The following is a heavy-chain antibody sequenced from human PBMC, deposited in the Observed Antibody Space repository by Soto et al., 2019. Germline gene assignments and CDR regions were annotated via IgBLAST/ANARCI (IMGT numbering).Heavy chain of an antibody. CDR1: GGTFSSYT. J-gene: IGHJ4*02. Sequence: GASVKVSCKASGGTFSSYTISWVRQAPGQGLEWMGRIIPILGIANYAQKFQGRVTITADKSTSTAYMELSSLRSEDTAVYYCARAPPPATGHHTNFDYWGQGTLVTVSS. V-gene: IGHV1-69*02. CDR3: ARAPPPATGHHTNFDY. CDR2: IIPILGIA. D-gene: IGHD3-9*01.